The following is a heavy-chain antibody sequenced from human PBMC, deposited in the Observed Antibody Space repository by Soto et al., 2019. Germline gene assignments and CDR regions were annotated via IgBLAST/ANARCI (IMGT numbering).Heavy chain of an antibody. Sequence: SETLSLTCTVSGGSISSSSYYGGWFRQPPGKGLEWIGYIYYSGSTTYHPSLESRVTISVDTSKNQFSLNLTSVTAADTAVYYCARLGGYYQAFDQWGQGSLVTVSS. J-gene: IGHJ4*02. CDR1: GGSISSSSYY. D-gene: IGHD3-22*01. CDR3: ARLGGYYQAFDQ. V-gene: IGHV4-61*05. CDR2: IYYSGST.